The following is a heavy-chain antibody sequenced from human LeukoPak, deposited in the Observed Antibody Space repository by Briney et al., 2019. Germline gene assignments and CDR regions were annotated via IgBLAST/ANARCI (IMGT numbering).Heavy chain of an antibody. D-gene: IGHD5-24*01. CDR2: IIPIFGTA. J-gene: IGHJ3*02. CDR1: GGTFSSYA. V-gene: IGHV1-69*13. CDR3: ARGMDGYNSDAFDI. Sequence: ASAKVSCKASGGTFSSYAISWVRQAPGQGLEWMGGIIPIFGTANYAQKFQGRVTITADESTSTAYMELSSLRSEDTAVYYCARGMDGYNSDAFDIWGQGTMVTVSS.